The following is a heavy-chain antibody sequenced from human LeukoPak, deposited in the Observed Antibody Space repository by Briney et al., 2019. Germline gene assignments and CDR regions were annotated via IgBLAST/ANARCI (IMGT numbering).Heavy chain of an antibody. CDR1: GYTFTGYY. J-gene: IGHJ4*02. CDR2: INPNSGGT. V-gene: IGHV1-2*04. Sequence: ASVKVSCKASGYTFTGYYMHWVRQAPGQGLEWMGWINPNSGGTNYAQKFQGWVTMTRDTSISTAYMELSRLRSDDTAVYYCARGSYYDSSGYYHTPSFDYWGQGTLVTVSS. D-gene: IGHD3-22*01. CDR3: ARGSYYDSSGYYHTPSFDY.